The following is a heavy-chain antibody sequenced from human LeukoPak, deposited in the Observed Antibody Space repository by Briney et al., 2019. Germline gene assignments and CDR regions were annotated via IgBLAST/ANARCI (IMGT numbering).Heavy chain of an antibody. V-gene: IGHV3-48*03. CDR3: ARDRDYYGSGGYYRSMDV. Sequence: GGSLRLSCAASGFTFSSYEMNWVRQAPGKGLEWVSYISSSGSTIYYADSVKGRFAISRDNAKNSLYLQMNSLRAEDTAVYYCARDRDYYGSGGYYRSMDVWGKGTTVTVSS. J-gene: IGHJ6*04. D-gene: IGHD3-10*01. CDR2: ISSSGSTI. CDR1: GFTFSSYE.